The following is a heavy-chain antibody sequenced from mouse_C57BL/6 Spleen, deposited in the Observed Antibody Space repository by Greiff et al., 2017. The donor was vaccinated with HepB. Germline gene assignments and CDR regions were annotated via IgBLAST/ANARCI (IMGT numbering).Heavy chain of an antibody. CDR1: GFTFSDYG. J-gene: IGHJ4*01. D-gene: IGHD1-1*01. CDR2: ISSGSSTI. Sequence: EVQLVESGGGLVKPGGSLKLSCAASGFTFSDYGMHWVRQAPEKGLEWVAFISSGSSTIYYADTVKGRFTISRDNAKNTLFLQMTSLRSEDTAMYYCAKIYYGSSEYAMDYWGQGTSVTVSS. CDR3: AKIYYGSSEYAMDY. V-gene: IGHV5-17*01.